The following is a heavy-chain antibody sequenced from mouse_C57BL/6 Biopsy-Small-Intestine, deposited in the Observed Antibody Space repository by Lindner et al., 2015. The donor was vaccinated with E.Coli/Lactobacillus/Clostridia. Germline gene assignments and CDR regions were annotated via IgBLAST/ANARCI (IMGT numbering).Heavy chain of an antibody. CDR1: GHTFTNYY. Sequence: SVKVSCKASGHTFTNYYIHWVRQAPGQGLEWMGIVYPTGGTANYARKFQGRLTMTGDTSTNTVYMELTSLTSDDTGVYYCARVANPKYYDRTRLDPWGQGTLVTVS. CDR2: VYPTGGTA. D-gene: IGHD2-4*01. CDR3: ARVANPKYYDRTRLDP. V-gene: IGHV1S61*01. J-gene: IGHJ3*01.